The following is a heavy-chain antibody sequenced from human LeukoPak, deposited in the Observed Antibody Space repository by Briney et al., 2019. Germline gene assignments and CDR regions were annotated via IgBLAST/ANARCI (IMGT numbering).Heavy chain of an antibody. CDR3: AKGYYGSGSYGWFDY. CDR1: GFTFSSSA. Sequence: GGSLRLSCAASGFTFSSSAMSWVRQAPGKGLEWVSPISGSGDRTYYADSVKGRFTISRDNSKNTLFLHMNSLRAEDTAAYSCAKGYYGSGSYGWFDYWGQGTLVTVSS. J-gene: IGHJ4*02. CDR2: ISGSGDRT. V-gene: IGHV3-23*01. D-gene: IGHD3-10*01.